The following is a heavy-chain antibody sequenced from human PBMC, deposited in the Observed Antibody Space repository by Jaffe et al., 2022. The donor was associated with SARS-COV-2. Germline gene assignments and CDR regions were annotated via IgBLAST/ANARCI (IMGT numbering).Heavy chain of an antibody. CDR2: IYYTGST. CDR1: GGSISSGGFY. D-gene: IGHD2-21*02. J-gene: IGHJ4*02. V-gene: IGHV4-31*11. Sequence: QVQLQESGPGLVKPSQTLSLTCAVSGGSISSGGFYWSWIRQHPGKGLEWIGSIYYTGSTFYNPSLESRVDISVDTSENQLSLRLSSVTAADTAVYFCARAPQAVGLLQNWGQGTLVTVSS. CDR3: ARAPQAVGLLQN.